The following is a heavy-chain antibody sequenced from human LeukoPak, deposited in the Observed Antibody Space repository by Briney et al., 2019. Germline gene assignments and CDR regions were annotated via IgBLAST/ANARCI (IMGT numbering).Heavy chain of an antibody. CDR3: GTGPYYFDI. CDR1: GYNSMSFG. D-gene: IGHD1-1*01. J-gene: IGHJ4*02. Sequence: ASVKVSCKASGYNSMSFGISWVKQAPGQGLEWMGWISVHYGNTNYAQKFQDRFTMTTDTSTSTAYMELRSLRSDDTAVYYCGTGPYYFDIWGQGTLVTVS. V-gene: IGHV1-18*01. CDR2: ISVHYGNT.